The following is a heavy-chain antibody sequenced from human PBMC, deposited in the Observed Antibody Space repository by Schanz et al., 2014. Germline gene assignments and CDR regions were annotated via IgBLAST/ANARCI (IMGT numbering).Heavy chain of an antibody. V-gene: IGHV3-48*04. CDR2: ISDSGTYT. CDR1: GFTFSSYS. CDR3: AKYRGYYRVSGSYRELEY. D-gene: IGHD3-10*01. J-gene: IGHJ4*02. Sequence: EVQLLESGGGLVEPGGSLRLSCTASGFTFSSYSMNWVRQAPGKGLEWLSYISDSGTYTNYADSVKGRVTISRDNAKSSLYLQMNSLRPEDTAVYYCAKYRGYYRVSGSYRELEYWGQGTLVTVSS.